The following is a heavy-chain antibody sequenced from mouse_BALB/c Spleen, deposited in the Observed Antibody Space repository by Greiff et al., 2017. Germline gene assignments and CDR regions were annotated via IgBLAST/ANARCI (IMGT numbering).Heavy chain of an antibody. V-gene: IGHV5-17*02. J-gene: IGHJ4*01. D-gene: IGHD1-2*01. CDR3: ARGYGYVPPYAMDY. CDR1: GFTFSSFG. Sequence: EVQLVESGGGLVQPGGSRKLSCAASGFTFSSFGMHWVRQAPEKGLEWVAYISSGSSTIYYADTVKGRFTISRDNPKNTLFLQMTSLRSEDTAMYYCARGYGYVPPYAMDYWGQGTSVTVSS. CDR2: ISSGSSTI.